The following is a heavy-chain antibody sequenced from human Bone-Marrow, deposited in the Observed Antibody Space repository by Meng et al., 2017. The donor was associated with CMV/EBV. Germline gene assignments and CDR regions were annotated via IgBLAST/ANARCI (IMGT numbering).Heavy chain of an antibody. J-gene: IGHJ4*02. Sequence: VRLVALGVAVKKRGASVKVSCKASGYTFTGYYMHWVRQAPGQGLEWMGWINPNSGGTNYAQKFQGRVTMTRDTSISTAYMELSRLRSDDTAVYYCARGTARGGENFDYWGQGTLVTVSS. CDR3: ARGTARGGENFDY. V-gene: IGHV1-2*02. D-gene: IGHD4-23*01. CDR2: INPNSGGT. CDR1: GYTFTGYY.